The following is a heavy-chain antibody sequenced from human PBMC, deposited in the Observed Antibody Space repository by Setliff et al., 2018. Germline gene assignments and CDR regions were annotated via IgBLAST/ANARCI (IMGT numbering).Heavy chain of an antibody. Sequence: ASVKVSCKASGYTFTSYAMHWVRQAPGQRLEWMGWINAGNGNTKYSQKLQGRVTITRDTSASTAYMELSSLRSDDTAVYYCARDLNRWCGEFACDIWGQGTMVTVSS. CDR1: GYTFTSYA. V-gene: IGHV1-3*01. D-gene: IGHD3-10*01. J-gene: IGHJ3*02. CDR3: ARDLNRWCGEFACDI. CDR2: INAGNGNT.